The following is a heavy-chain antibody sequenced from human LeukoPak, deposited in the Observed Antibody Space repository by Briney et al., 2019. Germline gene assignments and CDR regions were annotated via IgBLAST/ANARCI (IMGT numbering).Heavy chain of an antibody. J-gene: IGHJ4*02. CDR3: ASSDCSGGSCYYDY. V-gene: IGHV3-48*03. D-gene: IGHD2-15*01. Sequence: PGGSLRLSCAASGFTFSSYEMNWVRQAPGKGLEWVSYISSSGSTIYYADSVEGRFTISRDNAKNSLYLQMNSLRAEDTAVYYCASSDCSGGSCYYDYWGQGTLVTVSS. CDR1: GFTFSSYE. CDR2: ISSSGSTI.